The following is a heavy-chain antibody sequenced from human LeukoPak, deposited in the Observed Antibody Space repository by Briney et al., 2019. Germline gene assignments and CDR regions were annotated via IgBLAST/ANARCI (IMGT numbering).Heavy chain of an antibody. D-gene: IGHD3-16*01. V-gene: IGHV3-30*02. CDR3: ANAQLGVAAMGY. CDR1: GFTFSSYG. CDR2: VRYDGSNK. J-gene: IGHJ4*02. Sequence: GGSLRLSCAASGFTFSSYGMHWVRQAPGKGLEWVAFVRYDGSNKYYADSVKGRFTITRDNSKNTLYLQMNSLRAEDTAVYYCANAQLGVAAMGYWGQGTLVTVSS.